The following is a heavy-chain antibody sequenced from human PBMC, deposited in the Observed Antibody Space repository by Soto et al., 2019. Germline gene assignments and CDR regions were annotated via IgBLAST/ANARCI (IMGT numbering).Heavy chain of an antibody. CDR3: ARDNSLAVTTPDY. CDR1: GFTFSSYA. CDR2: ISYDGSNK. V-gene: IGHV3-30-3*01. D-gene: IGHD4-17*01. Sequence: QVQLVESGGGVVQPGRSLRLSCAASGFTFSSYAMHWVRQAPGKGLEWVAVISYDGSNKYYADSVKGRFTISRDNSKNARYLQMNSLRAEDTAVYYCARDNSLAVTTPDYWGQGTLVTVSS. J-gene: IGHJ4*02.